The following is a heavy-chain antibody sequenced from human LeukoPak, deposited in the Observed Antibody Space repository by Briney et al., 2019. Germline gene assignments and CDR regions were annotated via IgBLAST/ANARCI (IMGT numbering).Heavy chain of an antibody. Sequence: SETLSLTCAVSGYSISSGYYWGWIRQPPGKGLEWIGSIYHSGSTYYNPSLRSRVTISVDTSKNQFSLKLRSVTAADTAVYYCAEVERRNYWGQGTLVTVSS. V-gene: IGHV4-38-2*01. J-gene: IGHJ4*02. CDR2: IYHSGST. CDR3: AEVERRNY. D-gene: IGHD1-1*01. CDR1: GYSISSGYY.